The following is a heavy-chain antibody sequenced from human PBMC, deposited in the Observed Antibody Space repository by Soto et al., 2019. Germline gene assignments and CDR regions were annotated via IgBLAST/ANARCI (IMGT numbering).Heavy chain of an antibody. CDR2: FFSDAER. CDR3: ARMDGDYNYYGLDV. CDR1: GFSLTNGRMG. D-gene: IGHD4-17*01. V-gene: IGHV2-26*01. Sequence: SGPTLVNPTETLTLTCSVSGFSLTNGRMGVSWIRQPPGKALEWLAHFFSDAERSYSTSMQSRLNMYKDSSGSQVVLTMTNMAPADTAMYFCARMDGDYNYYGLDVWGHGIAVTVSS. J-gene: IGHJ6*02.